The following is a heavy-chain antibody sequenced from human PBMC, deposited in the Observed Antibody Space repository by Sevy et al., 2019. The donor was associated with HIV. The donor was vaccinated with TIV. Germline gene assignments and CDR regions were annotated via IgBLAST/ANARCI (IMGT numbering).Heavy chain of an antibody. CDR1: GYTFSNYW. V-gene: IGHV3-74*01. J-gene: IGHJ4*02. CDR3: VAANSWEDY. D-gene: IGHD6-13*01. Sequence: GGSLRLSCEGSGYTFSNYWMHWVRQAPGKGLEWVSRVNSDGGDTAYADSVKGRFTISRDNAENTMSLQMNSLRAEETGLYYCVAANSWEDYWGQGTQVTVSS. CDR2: VNSDGGDT.